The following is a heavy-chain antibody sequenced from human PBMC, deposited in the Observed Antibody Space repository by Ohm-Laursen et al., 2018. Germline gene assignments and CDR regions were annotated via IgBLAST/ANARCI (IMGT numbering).Heavy chain of an antibody. J-gene: IGHJ4*02. CDR1: GGSISGYY. V-gene: IGHV4-59*08. Sequence: SETLSLTCTVSGGSISGYYWNWIRQPPGKGLEWIGCIYYSGSTNYNPSLKSRVTTSVDTSKNQFSLKLSSVTAADTAVYYCARQESSGWYPDYWGQGTLVTVSS. CDR2: IYYSGST. CDR3: ARQESSGWYPDY. D-gene: IGHD6-19*01.